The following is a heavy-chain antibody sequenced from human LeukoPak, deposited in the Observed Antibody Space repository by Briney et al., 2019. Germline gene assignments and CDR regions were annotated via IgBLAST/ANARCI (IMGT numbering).Heavy chain of an antibody. CDR3: ARSLYVNYFGSGYFDF. CDR1: GGTFSSYA. J-gene: IGHJ4*02. V-gene: IGHV1-69*13. CDR2: IIPIFGTA. D-gene: IGHD3-10*01. Sequence: SVKVSCKASGGTFSSYAISWVRQAPGQGLEWMGGIIPIFGTANYAQKFQGRVTITADESTSTAYMELSSLRSEDTAVSYCARSLYVNYFGSGYFDFWGQGTLVTVSS.